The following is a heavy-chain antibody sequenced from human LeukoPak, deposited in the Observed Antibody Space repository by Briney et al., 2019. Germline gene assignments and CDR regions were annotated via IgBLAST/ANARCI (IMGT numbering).Heavy chain of an antibody. J-gene: IGHJ4*02. D-gene: IGHD4-17*01. CDR2: INHSGST. Sequence: SETLSLTCAVYGGSFSGYYWSWIRQPPGKGLEWIGEINHSGSTNYNPSLKSRVTISVDTSKNQFSLKLSSMTAADTAVYYCARGGRLRSITFDYWGQGTLVTVSS. CDR3: ARGGRLRSITFDY. CDR1: GGSFSGYY. V-gene: IGHV4-34*01.